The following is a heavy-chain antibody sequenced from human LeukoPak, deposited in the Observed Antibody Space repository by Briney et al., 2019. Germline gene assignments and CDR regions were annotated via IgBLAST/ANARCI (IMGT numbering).Heavy chain of an antibody. CDR1: GFTFSSYG. Sequence: HAGGSLRLSCAASGFTFSSYGMSWVRQAPGKGLEWVSSISGSVDNTYYADSVKGRFTISRDNSKNTLYLQMNSLRAEDTAVYYCAKDQAEYSGYEFDYWGQGTLVTVSS. J-gene: IGHJ4*02. V-gene: IGHV3-23*01. D-gene: IGHD5-12*01. CDR2: ISGSVDNT. CDR3: AKDQAEYSGYEFDY.